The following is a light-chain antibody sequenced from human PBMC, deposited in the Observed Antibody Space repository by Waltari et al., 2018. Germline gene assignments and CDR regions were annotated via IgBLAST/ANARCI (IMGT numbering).Light chain of an antibody. CDR3: HQRSDWPLT. CDR1: QSVGTY. Sequence: EIVLTQSPATLSLSPGERATLSCRTSQSVGTYLVWYQQKPGQAPRLLIYDASNRATGIPARFSGSGSGTDFTLTISYLEPEDLAVYYCHQRSDWPLTFGGGTKVEIK. CDR2: DAS. J-gene: IGKJ4*01. V-gene: IGKV3-11*01.